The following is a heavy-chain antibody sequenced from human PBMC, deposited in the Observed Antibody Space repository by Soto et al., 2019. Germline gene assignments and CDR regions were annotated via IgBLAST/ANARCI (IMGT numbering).Heavy chain of an antibody. CDR1: GYSISSGYY. V-gene: IGHV4-38-2*01. Sequence: SETLSLTCAVSGYSISSGYYWGWIRQPPGKGLESIGTVYHSGSTSYTPSLKGRVTISVDTSENQISLKLSCVTAADTAVYYCARLIPVYCPSSSGRQYSSSYFGFWRKGTLVTLSS. CDR3: ARLIPVYCPSSSGRQYSSSYFGF. D-gene: IGHD6-6*01. J-gene: IGHJ4*02. CDR2: VYHSGST.